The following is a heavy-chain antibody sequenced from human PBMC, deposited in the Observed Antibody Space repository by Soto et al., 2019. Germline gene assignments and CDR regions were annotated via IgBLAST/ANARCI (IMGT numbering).Heavy chain of an antibody. Sequence: ASVKVSCKASGYTFTGYYMHWVRQAPGRGLEWMGWINPNSGGTNYAQKFQGRVTMTRDTSISTAYMELSRLRSDDTAVYYCARGSGRGYYLGEFDYWGQGTLVTVSS. V-gene: IGHV1-2*02. CDR2: INPNSGGT. CDR3: ARGSGRGYYLGEFDY. J-gene: IGHJ4*02. D-gene: IGHD3-22*01. CDR1: GYTFTGYY.